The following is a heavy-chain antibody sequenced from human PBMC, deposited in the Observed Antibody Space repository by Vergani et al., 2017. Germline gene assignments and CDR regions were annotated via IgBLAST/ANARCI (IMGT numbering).Heavy chain of an antibody. D-gene: IGHD3-10*01. CDR1: GGSISSSSYY. CDR3: ARGRITMVRGVMRYFDL. Sequence: QLQLQESGPGLVKPSETLSLTCTVSGGSISSSSYYWGWIRQPPGKGLEWIGSIYYSGSTYYNPSLKSRVTISVDTSKNQFSLKLSSVTAADTAVYYCARGRITMVRGVMRYFDLWGRGTLVTVSS. V-gene: IGHV4-39*01. J-gene: IGHJ2*01. CDR2: IYYSGST.